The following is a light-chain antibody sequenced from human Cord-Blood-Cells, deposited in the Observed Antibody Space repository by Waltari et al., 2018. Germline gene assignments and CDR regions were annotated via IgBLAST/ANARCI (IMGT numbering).Light chain of an antibody. V-gene: IGLV3-19*01. J-gene: IGLJ3*02. CDR1: SLRSYY. Sequence: SSELTQDPAVSVALGQTVRITCQGDSLRSYYASWYQQKPGPAPVLVIYGKNNRPSGIPDRFAGSSSGNTASLTSTGAQAEDEADYYCNSRDSSGNHWVFGGGTKRTVL. CDR3: NSRDSSGNHWV. CDR2: GKN.